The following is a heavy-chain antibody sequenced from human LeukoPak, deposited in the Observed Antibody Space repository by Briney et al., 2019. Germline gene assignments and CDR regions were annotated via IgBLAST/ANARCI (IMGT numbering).Heavy chain of an antibody. CDR2: IITILGIA. CDR3: AVHEDNSGYYFDY. V-gene: IGHV1-69*02. J-gene: IGHJ4*02. Sequence: ASVNVSCKASGGTFSSYTISWVRQAPGQGLEWMGSIITILGIANYAQKFHGRVTITADKSTSTAYMELSSLRSEDTAVYYCAVHEDNSGYYFDYWGQGTLVTVSS. D-gene: IGHD3-22*01. CDR1: GGTFSSYT.